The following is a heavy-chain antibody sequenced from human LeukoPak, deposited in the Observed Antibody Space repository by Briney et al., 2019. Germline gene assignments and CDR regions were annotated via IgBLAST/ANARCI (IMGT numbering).Heavy chain of an antibody. CDR3: ARVLLWFGDPSGWFDP. CDR2: SIPIFGRA. Sequence: GASVTVSFRAAAGAFISYAISWVRQAPGQGLEWMGGSIPIFGRANYAQKFQGRVTITTDESTSTAYMELSSLRSEDTAVYYCARVLLWFGDPSGWFDPWGQGTLVTVSS. D-gene: IGHD3-10*01. V-gene: IGHV1-69*05. J-gene: IGHJ5*02. CDR1: AGAFISYA.